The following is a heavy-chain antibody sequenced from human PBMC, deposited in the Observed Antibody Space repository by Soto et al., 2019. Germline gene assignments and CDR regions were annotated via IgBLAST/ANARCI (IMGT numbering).Heavy chain of an antibody. V-gene: IGHV3-21*01. Sequence: VGSLRLSCVVSGFNFNYYTMTWVRQAPGKGLEWVASIGVNVGHIFYADSVKGRFTISRDDSKKTLFLQMNSHKVEDTAVYYCAKRQQLKWGQGTLVTVSS. CDR3: AKRQQLK. D-gene: IGHD6-13*01. J-gene: IGHJ4*02. CDR1: GFNFNYYT. CDR2: IGVNVGHI.